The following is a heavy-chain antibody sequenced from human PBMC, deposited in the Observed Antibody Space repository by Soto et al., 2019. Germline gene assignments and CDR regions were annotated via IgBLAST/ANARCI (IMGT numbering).Heavy chain of an antibody. J-gene: IGHJ4*02. Sequence: PGGSLRLSCTASGFTFSDYYMSWIRQAPGKGLEWVSYISRSGSTIYYADSVKCRFTISRDNAKNSLYLQMNSLRVEDTAVYWCARVAVGHIWRLHFDYWGQGSLITVSS. CDR2: ISRSGSTI. V-gene: IGHV3-11*01. CDR1: GFTFSDYY. D-gene: IGHD1-1*01. CDR3: ARVAVGHIWRLHFDY.